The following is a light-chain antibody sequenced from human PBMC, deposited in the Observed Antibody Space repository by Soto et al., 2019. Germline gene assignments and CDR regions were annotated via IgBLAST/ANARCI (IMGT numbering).Light chain of an antibody. J-gene: IGKJ3*01. CDR2: SAS. CDR3: RHRTNWPECT. Sequence: EIVLTQSPGTLSLSPGERATLSCTTSHSARNTDLAWYQQKPGQAPRLLIYSASIRATGIPDRFSGSGSGTDFTLTISSLELKDLAVYYFRHRTNWPECTSGPGTTLVIK. V-gene: IGKV3D-20*02. CDR1: HSARNTD.